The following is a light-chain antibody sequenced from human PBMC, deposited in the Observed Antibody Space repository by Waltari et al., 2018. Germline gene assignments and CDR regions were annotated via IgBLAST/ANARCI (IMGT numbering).Light chain of an antibody. CDR1: SSNIGLET. V-gene: IGLV1-44*01. Sequence: QSVLTQPPSASGTPGQRVTISCSGSSSNIGLETENWYQQFPGAAPKLLIHTTDQRPSGVPDRFSGSKSGTSASLAISGLQSEDEADYFCASWDGRLNGVVFGGGTKLTVL. J-gene: IGLJ3*02. CDR2: TTD. CDR3: ASWDGRLNGVV.